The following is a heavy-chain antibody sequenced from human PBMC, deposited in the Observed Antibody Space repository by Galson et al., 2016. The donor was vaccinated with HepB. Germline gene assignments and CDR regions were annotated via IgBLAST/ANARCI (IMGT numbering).Heavy chain of an antibody. V-gene: IGHV4-59*01. CDR2: IYFTGGT. Sequence: ETLSLTCSIFGGSISSYYWTWMRQPPGKGLEWIGNIYFTGGTNYNPSLKSRVTITLDTSRNQFSLKLTSVTAGDSALYYCARGNEYSSPFYYYYAMDVWGLGTTVTGSS. J-gene: IGHJ6*02. D-gene: IGHD6-6*01. CDR3: ARGNEYSSPFYYYYAMDV. CDR1: GGSISSYY.